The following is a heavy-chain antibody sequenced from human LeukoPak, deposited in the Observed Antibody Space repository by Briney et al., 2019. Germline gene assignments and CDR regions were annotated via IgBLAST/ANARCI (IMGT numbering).Heavy chain of an antibody. V-gene: IGHV3-21*01. D-gene: IGHD6-13*01. CDR2: ISTSSSYI. CDR1: GFTFSSYT. J-gene: IGHJ4*02. CDR3: ARGGSSWYFFDY. Sequence: GGSLRLSCAVSGFTFSSYTMNWVRQAPGKGLEWVSFISTSSSYIYYADSVKGRFTISRDNAKNSLYLQMNSLRAEDTAVYYCARGGSSWYFFDYWGQGTLVTVSS.